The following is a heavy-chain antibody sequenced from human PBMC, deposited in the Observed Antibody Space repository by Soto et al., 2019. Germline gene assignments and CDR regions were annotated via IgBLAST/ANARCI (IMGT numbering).Heavy chain of an antibody. J-gene: IGHJ5*02. CDR3: ARPNYDGNWFDR. Sequence: GESLKISCQAAGYRFTSYWMGWVRQMPGKGLEWMGIIFPADSDPRYSPSFQGQVTMSVDKSISTAYLQWSSLKASDTATYYCARPNYDGNWFDRWGQGTLVTVSS. V-gene: IGHV5-51*01. D-gene: IGHD1-7*01. CDR2: IFPADSDP. CDR1: GYRFTSYW.